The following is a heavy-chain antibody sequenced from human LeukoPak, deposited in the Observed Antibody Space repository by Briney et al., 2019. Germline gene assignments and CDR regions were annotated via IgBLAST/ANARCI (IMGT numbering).Heavy chain of an antibody. CDR3: ARESGKFDY. CDR2: ISGDGIST. Sequence: GGSLRLSCAASGFTIGDFAMHWVRQAPGQGLEWVSLISGDGISTFFTDSVKGRFSISRDNSKNSLFLEMSSLRTEDTAMYYCARESGKFDYWGQGTLVAVSS. V-gene: IGHV3-43*02. J-gene: IGHJ4*02. CDR1: GFTIGDFA.